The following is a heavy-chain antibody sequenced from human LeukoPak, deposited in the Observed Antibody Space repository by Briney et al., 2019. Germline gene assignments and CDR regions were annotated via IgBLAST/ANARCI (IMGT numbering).Heavy chain of an antibody. D-gene: IGHD6-25*01. CDR2: VHLDGRT. V-gene: IGHV4-4*02. J-gene: IGHJ4*02. Sequence: SETLSLTCDVSGGSVTSTNWWTWFRQPPGKGLEWIGEVHLDGRTNYNPSLKSRLVMSADLPENHISLKLTSVTAADTAVYYRAREGGFYRPLDYSGQGTLVTVSS. CDR3: AREGGFYRPLDY. CDR1: GGSVTSTNW.